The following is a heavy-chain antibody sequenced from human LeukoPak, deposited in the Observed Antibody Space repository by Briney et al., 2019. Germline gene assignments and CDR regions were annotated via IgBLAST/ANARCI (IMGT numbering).Heavy chain of an antibody. D-gene: IGHD6-13*01. CDR3: ARVDSSSWTDAFDI. Sequence: ASVKVSCKASGGTFSSYAISWVRQAPGQGLEWMGGIIPIFGTANYAQKFQGRVTITADESTSTAYMELSSLRSEDTAVYYCARVDSSSWTDAFDIWGQGTMVTVSS. CDR2: IIPIFGTA. V-gene: IGHV1-69*13. J-gene: IGHJ3*02. CDR1: GGTFSSYA.